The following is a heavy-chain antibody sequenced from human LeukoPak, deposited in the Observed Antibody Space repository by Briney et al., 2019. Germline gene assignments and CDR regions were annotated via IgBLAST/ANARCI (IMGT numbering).Heavy chain of an antibody. D-gene: IGHD6-19*01. CDR2: INAGNGNT. CDR1: GYTFTSYA. J-gene: IGHJ4*02. CDR3: ARVVRYSSGPLTDLLPYYLDY. V-gene: IGHV1-3*03. Sequence: GASVKVSCKASGYTFTSYAMHWVRQAPGQRLEWMGWINAGNGNTKYSHEFQGRVTITRDTSASAVYMELSSLRSDDVAVYYCARVVRYSSGPLTDLLPYYLDYWGQGTLVTVSS.